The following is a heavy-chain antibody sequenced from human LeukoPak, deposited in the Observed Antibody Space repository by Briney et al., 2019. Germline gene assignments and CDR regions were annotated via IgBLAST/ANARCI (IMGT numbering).Heavy chain of an antibody. V-gene: IGHV1-69*04. CDR2: IIPILGIA. Sequence: WASVKVSCKASGGTFSSYAISWVRQAPGQGLEWMGRIIPILGIANYAQKFQGRVTITADKSTSTAYMELSSLRSEGTAVYYCATNDYDSSGYYSSGAFDIWGQGTMVTVSS. CDR1: GGTFSSYA. D-gene: IGHD3-22*01. J-gene: IGHJ3*02. CDR3: ATNDYDSSGYYSSGAFDI.